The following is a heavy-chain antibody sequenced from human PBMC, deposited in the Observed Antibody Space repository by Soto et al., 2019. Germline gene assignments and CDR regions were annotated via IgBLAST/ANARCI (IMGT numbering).Heavy chain of an antibody. J-gene: IGHJ6*02. CDR3: EATKVTEAGYYYGMDV. D-gene: IGHD2-21*02. CDR1: GGSFSSGAYY. Sequence: SETLSLTCSDSGGSFSSGAYYWSWIRQHPGKGLEWIGYIHHSGSISYNPSLKSRLSISVDTSKNQFSLYLSSVTAADTAIYYCEATKVTEAGYYYGMDVWGQGTTVTVSS. CDR2: IHHSGSI. V-gene: IGHV4-31*03.